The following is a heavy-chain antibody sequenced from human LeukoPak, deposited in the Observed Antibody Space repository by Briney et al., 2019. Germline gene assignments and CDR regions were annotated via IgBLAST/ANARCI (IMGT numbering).Heavy chain of an antibody. Sequence: SETLSLTCAVYGGSFSGYYWSWIRQPPGKGLEWIGYIYYSGSTYYNPSLKSRVTISVDTSKNQFSLKLSSVTAADTAVYYCAREGTYYYDSSGYYRAPDAFDIWGQGTMVTVSS. J-gene: IGHJ3*02. V-gene: IGHV4-30-4*08. D-gene: IGHD3-22*01. CDR3: AREGTYYYDSSGYYRAPDAFDI. CDR1: GGSFSGYY. CDR2: IYYSGST.